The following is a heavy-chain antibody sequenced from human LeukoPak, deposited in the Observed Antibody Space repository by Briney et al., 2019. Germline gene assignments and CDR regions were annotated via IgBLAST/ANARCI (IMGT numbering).Heavy chain of an antibody. D-gene: IGHD3-3*01. Sequence: GGSLRLSCAASGFTFSSYGMHWVRQAPGKGLEWVAVISYDGSNKYYADSVKGRFTISRDNPKNTLYLQMNSLRAEDTAVYYCAKDGYYDFWSGYSLGYYYGMDVWGQGTTVTVSS. CDR1: GFTFSSYG. CDR3: AKDGYYDFWSGYSLGYYYGMDV. CDR2: ISYDGSNK. J-gene: IGHJ6*02. V-gene: IGHV3-30*18.